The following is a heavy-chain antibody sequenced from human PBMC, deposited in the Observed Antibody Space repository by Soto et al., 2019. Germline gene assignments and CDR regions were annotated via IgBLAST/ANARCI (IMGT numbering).Heavy chain of an antibody. J-gene: IGHJ4*02. Sequence: PGGSLRLSCAASGFTFSSYSMNWVRQAPGKGLEWVSYISSSSSTIYYADSVKGRFTISRDNAKNSLYLQMNSLRDEDTAVYYCARAPSSIGAVAAIDYWGQGTLVTVSS. CDR2: ISSSSSTI. CDR3: ARAPSSIGAVAAIDY. CDR1: GFTFSSYS. D-gene: IGHD6-19*01. V-gene: IGHV3-48*02.